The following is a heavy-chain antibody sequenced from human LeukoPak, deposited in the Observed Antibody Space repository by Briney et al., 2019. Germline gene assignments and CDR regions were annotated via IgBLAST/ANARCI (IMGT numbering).Heavy chain of an antibody. CDR2: ITSSSTYT. V-gene: IGHV3-21*01. CDR3: ARDPYSGSYGNYYYYFMDV. Sequence: SGGSLRLSCAASGFSFSSYNMNWVRLTPGKGLEWVSSITSSSTYTFYADSVKGRFTISRDNAKNSLDLEMNSLRAEDTAVYYCARDPYSGSYGNYYYYFMDVWGKGTTVTISS. D-gene: IGHD1-26*01. J-gene: IGHJ6*03. CDR1: GFSFSSYN.